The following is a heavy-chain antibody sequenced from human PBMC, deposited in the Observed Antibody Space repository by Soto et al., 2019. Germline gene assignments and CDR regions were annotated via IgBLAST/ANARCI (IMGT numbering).Heavy chain of an antibody. Sequence: SETLSLTCTVSGGSISSGGYYWSWIRQHPGKGLEWIGYIYYSGSTYYNPSLKSRVTISVDTSKNQFSLKLSSVTAADTAVYYCASYGSGSYYNGYYFDYWGQGTLVTVSS. CDR1: GGSISSGGYY. V-gene: IGHV4-31*03. CDR3: ASYGSGSYYNGYYFDY. D-gene: IGHD3-10*01. J-gene: IGHJ4*02. CDR2: IYYSGST.